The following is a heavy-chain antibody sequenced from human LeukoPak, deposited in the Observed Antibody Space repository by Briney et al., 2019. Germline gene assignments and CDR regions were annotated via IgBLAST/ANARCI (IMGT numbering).Heavy chain of an antibody. Sequence: ASVKVSCKASGYTFTGYYMHWVRQAPGQGLEWMGWITLNSGDTKYAQKFRGRVTMTSDTSITTAYMELSRLKFDDTAMYYCAREGELGLNDWGQGTLVTVSS. CDR1: GYTFTGYY. CDR3: AREGELGLND. J-gene: IGHJ4*02. D-gene: IGHD7-27*01. V-gene: IGHV1-2*02. CDR2: ITLNSGDT.